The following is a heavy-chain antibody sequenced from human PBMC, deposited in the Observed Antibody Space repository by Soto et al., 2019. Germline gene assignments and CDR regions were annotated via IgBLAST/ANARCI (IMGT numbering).Heavy chain of an antibody. CDR3: VEDYGIVGTPSLFDD. D-gene: IGHD1-26*01. Sequence: EVQLLESGGGLVQPGGCLRLSCAASGFTFSTYAMSWVRQAPGKGLEWVSSISGGGGTTYYADSVKGRFNISRDNSRNTWYLQSNSLRAEDTVVYYCVEDYGIVGTPSLFDDWGQGTLVAVSS. J-gene: IGHJ4*02. CDR2: ISGGGGTT. V-gene: IGHV3-23*01. CDR1: GFTFSTYA.